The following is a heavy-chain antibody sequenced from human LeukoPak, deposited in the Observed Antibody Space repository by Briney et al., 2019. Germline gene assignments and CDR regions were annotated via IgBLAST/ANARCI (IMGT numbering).Heavy chain of an antibody. CDR2: ISYSGGRT. CDR3: VKPNSSLSDLDVFDV. D-gene: IGHD6-19*01. Sequence: PGGSLRLSCAASGFAFSTYAMSWVRQAPGKGLEWVSGISYSGGRTYYADSVKGRFTISRDNSKNTLYLQMNSLRAEDTAVYFCVKPNSSLSDLDVFDVWGQGTMVTVSP. V-gene: IGHV3-23*01. CDR1: GFAFSTYA. J-gene: IGHJ3*01.